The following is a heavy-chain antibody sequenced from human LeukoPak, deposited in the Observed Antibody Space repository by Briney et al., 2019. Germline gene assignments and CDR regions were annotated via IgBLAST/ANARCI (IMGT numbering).Heavy chain of an antibody. CDR1: GGSFSGYY. CDR3: ARVGATTDNWFDP. Sequence: PSETLSLTCAVYGGSFSGYYWSWIRQPPGKGLEWIGEINHSGSTNYNPSLKSRVTISVDTSKNQFSLKLSSVTAADTAVYYCARVGATTDNWFDPWGQGTLVTVSS. CDR2: INHSGST. J-gene: IGHJ5*02. D-gene: IGHD1-26*01. V-gene: IGHV4-34*01.